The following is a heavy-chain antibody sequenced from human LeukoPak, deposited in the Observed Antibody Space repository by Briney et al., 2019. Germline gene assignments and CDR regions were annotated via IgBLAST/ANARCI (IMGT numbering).Heavy chain of an antibody. V-gene: IGHV3-48*03. CDR2: ISSSGSTI. D-gene: IGHD3-22*01. J-gene: IGHJ6*02. CDR1: GFTFSSYE. Sequence: SGGSLRLSCAASGFTFSSYEMNWVRQAPGKGLEWVSYISSSGSTIYYADSVKGRFTISRDNAKNSLYLQMNSLRAEDTAVYYCARGEPYYYDSSGYLGDVWGQGTTFTVSS. CDR3: ARGEPYYYDSSGYLGDV.